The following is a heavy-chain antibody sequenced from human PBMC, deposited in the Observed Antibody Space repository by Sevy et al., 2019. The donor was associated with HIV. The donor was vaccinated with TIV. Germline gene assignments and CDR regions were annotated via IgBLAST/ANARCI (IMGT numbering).Heavy chain of an antibody. D-gene: IGHD5-18*01. Sequence: GGSLRLSCAASGFTFSNAWMSWVRQAPGKGLEWVGGIKSKTDGGTTDYDAPVKGRFTISRDDSKNTLYLQMKSLKTEDTAVYYCTTGFVDTAMVDYDAFDIWGQGTMVTVSS. J-gene: IGHJ3*02. CDR2: IKSKTDGGTT. V-gene: IGHV3-15*01. CDR3: TTGFVDTAMVDYDAFDI. CDR1: GFTFSNAW.